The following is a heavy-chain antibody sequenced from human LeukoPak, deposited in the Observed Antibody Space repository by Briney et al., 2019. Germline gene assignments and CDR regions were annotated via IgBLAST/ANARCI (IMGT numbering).Heavy chain of an antibody. J-gene: IGHJ4*02. V-gene: IGHV1-2*02. CDR2: INPNSGYT. CDR1: GYAFTAYY. Sequence: APVKVSCKASGYAFTAYYMHWVRQAPGQGPEWMGWINPNSGYTNYAQKFQGRVTMTRDTSISTAYMELSRLRSDDTAVYYCARGPDSSGYYPFDFWGQGTLVTVSS. D-gene: IGHD3-22*01. CDR3: ARGPDSSGYYPFDF.